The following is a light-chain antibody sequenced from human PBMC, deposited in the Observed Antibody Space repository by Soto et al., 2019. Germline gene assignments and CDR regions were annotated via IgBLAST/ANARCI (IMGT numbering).Light chain of an antibody. CDR2: DAS. CDR3: QQRRYWPVT. V-gene: IGKV3-11*01. J-gene: IGKJ1*01. CDR1: QSVSSY. Sequence: EIVLTQSPAILSMSPGERATLSCRASQSVSSYFAWYQQKPGQAPRLLIYDASNRANGVPARFSGSWSGTDFTLTISSREPEDFAVYYCQQRRYWPVTFGQGTKVEIK.